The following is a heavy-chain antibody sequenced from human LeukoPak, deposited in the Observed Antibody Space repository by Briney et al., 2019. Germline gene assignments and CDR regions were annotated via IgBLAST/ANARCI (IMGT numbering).Heavy chain of an antibody. CDR2: ISITGLT. D-gene: IGHD2-8*01. CDR3: SRENGAFSPFGY. J-gene: IGHJ4*02. CDR1: GGSISNTNW. Sequence: KTSGTLSLTCGVPGGSISNTNWWSWVRRPPGQGLEWIGEISITGLTHYNPSLESRVTVSLDKSKNQLSLNLTSVTAADTAVYYCSRENGAFSPFGYWGQGTLVTVLS. V-gene: IGHV4-4*02.